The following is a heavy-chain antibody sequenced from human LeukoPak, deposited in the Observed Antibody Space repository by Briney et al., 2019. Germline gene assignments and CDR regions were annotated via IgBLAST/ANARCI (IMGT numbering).Heavy chain of an antibody. Sequence: SETLSLTCAVYGVSFSDYYWTWIRQPPGKGLEWIGEINHSGSTNYNPSLKSRVIISVDTSKNQFSLKLSSVTAADTAVYYCAGVVVGATLGGYYYYYMDVWGKGTTVTVSS. CDR2: INHSGST. CDR1: GVSFSDYY. CDR3: AGVVVGATLGGYYYYYMDV. D-gene: IGHD2-15*01. J-gene: IGHJ6*03. V-gene: IGHV4-34*01.